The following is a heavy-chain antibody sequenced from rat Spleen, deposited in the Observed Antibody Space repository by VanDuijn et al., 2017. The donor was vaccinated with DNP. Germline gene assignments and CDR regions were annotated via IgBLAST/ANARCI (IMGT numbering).Heavy chain of an antibody. J-gene: IGHJ2*01. CDR2: ISTGGGNT. V-gene: IGHV5S13*01. D-gene: IGHD1-11*01. CDR1: GFTFSNYG. Sequence: EVQLVESGGGLVQPGRSLKLSCAASGFTFSNYGMAWVRQAPTKGLEWVASISTGGGNTYYRDSVKGRFTISRDNTKNTLYLQMNSLRSEDTATYYCSKAGGYSPWYFDYWGQGVMVTVSS. CDR3: SKAGGYSPWYFDY.